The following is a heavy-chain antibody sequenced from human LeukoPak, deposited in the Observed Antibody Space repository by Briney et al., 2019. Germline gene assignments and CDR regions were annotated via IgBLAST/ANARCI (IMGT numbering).Heavy chain of an antibody. CDR3: ARDGYNSAPFDY. Sequence: SETLSLTCTVSGDSISSGGYFWSWIRQPPGKGLEWIGYISHYENAYYNPSLSSRVTMSVDKSKNQVSLKITSVTAADTAIYYYARDGYNSAPFDYWGPGTLVTVSS. D-gene: IGHD5-24*01. J-gene: IGHJ4*02. CDR1: GDSISSGGYF. CDR2: ISHYENA. V-gene: IGHV4-30-2*01.